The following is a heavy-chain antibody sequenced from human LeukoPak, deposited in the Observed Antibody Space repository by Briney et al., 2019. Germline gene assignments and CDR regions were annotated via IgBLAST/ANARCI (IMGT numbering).Heavy chain of an antibody. CDR2: ISGNNDNP. D-gene: IGHD2-2*01. V-gene: IGHV1-18*01. Sequence: ASVKVSCTASGYTFSNFGISWVRQAPGQGLEWMGWISGNNDNPNYGQKFQGRLTVTTDSSTNTAYMELRNLRSDDTAVYYCARDGTSTDDYWGQGTLVTVSS. J-gene: IGHJ4*02. CDR3: ARDGTSTDDY. CDR1: GYTFSNFG.